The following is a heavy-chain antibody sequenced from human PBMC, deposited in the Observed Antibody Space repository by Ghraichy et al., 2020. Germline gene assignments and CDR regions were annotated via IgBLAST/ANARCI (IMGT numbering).Heavy chain of an antibody. D-gene: IGHD3-22*01. Sequence: ASVQVSCKASGYTFTNYYMYWVRRAPGQGLEWMGMINPSGGSTSYAQKFQGRVTMTRDTSTSTVYMELSSLRSEDTAVYYCARVTPPFYYDASGYTPPRVFNYWGQGTLVTVSS. CDR3: ARVTPPFYYDASGYTPPRVFNY. CDR2: INPSGGST. J-gene: IGHJ4*02. CDR1: GYTFTNYY. V-gene: IGHV1-46*01.